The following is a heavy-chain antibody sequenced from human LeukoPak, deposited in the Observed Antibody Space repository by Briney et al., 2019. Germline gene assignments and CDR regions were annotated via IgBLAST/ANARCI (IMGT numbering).Heavy chain of an antibody. V-gene: IGHV3-21*06. J-gene: IGHJ4*02. CDR2: INSGGSTT. Sequence: GGSLGLSCAACGFAFSTYTMNWARQAPGKGLQWVASINSGGSTTHYADSVKGRFTISRDNAQNVLYLQMNGLRADDAAVYYCLRGDSRDFWGQGTQVTVSS. D-gene: IGHD3-22*01. CDR3: LRGDSRDF. CDR1: GFAFSTYT.